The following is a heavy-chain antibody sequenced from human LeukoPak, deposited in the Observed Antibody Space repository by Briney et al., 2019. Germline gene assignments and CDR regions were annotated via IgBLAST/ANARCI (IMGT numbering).Heavy chain of an antibody. CDR1: GFIFSSYG. J-gene: IGHJ4*02. D-gene: IGHD1-26*01. Sequence: GGSLGLFCAASGFIFSSYGMHWVRQAPGMGLEGVTFIRYDGSKKYYADSVKGRFTISRDNSKNTLYLQMNSLRAEDTAVYYCAKDLRAGSLEYFDYWGQGTLVTVSS. CDR2: IRYDGSKK. V-gene: IGHV3-30*02. CDR3: AKDLRAGSLEYFDY.